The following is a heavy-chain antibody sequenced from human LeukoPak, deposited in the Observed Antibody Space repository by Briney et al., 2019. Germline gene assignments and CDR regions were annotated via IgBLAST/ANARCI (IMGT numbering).Heavy chain of an antibody. CDR1: GGSFSGYY. J-gene: IGHJ3*02. CDR3: ARGGWRSYYYDSSDVFDI. V-gene: IGHV4-34*01. CDR2: INHSGST. D-gene: IGHD3-22*01. Sequence: SETLSLTCAIYGGSFSGYYWSWIRQPPGKGLEWIGEINHSGSTNYNPSLKSRVTISVDTSKNQFSLKLSSVTAADTAVYYCARGGWRSYYYDSSDVFDIWGQGTMVTVSS.